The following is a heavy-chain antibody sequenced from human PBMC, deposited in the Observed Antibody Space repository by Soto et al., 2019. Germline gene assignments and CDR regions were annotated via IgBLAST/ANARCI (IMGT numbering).Heavy chain of an antibody. Sequence: QVQLQESGPGLVKPSGTLSLTCTVSGGSISTNHWWSWVRQPPGKGLEWSGEIYHSGITNYNPSLKSRVTMSGDQSKNQFYRMLASVTAADTAMYYCARDAAMPGETDSCAYWGQGTLVTVSS. CDR1: GGSISTNHW. CDR3: ARDAAMPGETDSCAY. CDR2: IYHSGIT. J-gene: IGHJ4*02. V-gene: IGHV4-4*02. D-gene: IGHD2-2*01.